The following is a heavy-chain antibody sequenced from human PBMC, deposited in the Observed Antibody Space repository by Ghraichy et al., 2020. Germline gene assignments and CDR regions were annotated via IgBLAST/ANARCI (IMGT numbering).Heavy chain of an antibody. J-gene: IGHJ4*02. CDR3: ARVTDILVGFDY. D-gene: IGHD2-15*01. CDR2: IKQDGSEK. Sequence: ETLSLTCAASEFTFSSYRMSWVRQAPGKGLEWVANIKQDGSEKYYVDSVKGRFTISRDNAKNSLYLQMNSLRAEDTAVYYCARVTDILVGFDYWGQGTLVTVSS. V-gene: IGHV3-7*03. CDR1: EFTFSSYR.